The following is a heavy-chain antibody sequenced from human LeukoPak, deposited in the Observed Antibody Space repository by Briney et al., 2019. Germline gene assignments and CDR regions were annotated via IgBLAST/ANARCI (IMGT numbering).Heavy chain of an antibody. CDR3: AKDAGPVLRFLEWLRLVAFDI. Sequence: PGGSLRLSCAASGFTFSSYAMSWVRQAPGKGLEWVSAISGSGGSTYYADSVKGRFTISRDNSKNTLYLQMNSLRAEDTAVYYCAKDAGPVLRFLEWLRLVAFDIWGQGTMVTVSS. V-gene: IGHV3-23*01. CDR1: GFTFSSYA. D-gene: IGHD3-3*01. J-gene: IGHJ3*02. CDR2: ISGSGGST.